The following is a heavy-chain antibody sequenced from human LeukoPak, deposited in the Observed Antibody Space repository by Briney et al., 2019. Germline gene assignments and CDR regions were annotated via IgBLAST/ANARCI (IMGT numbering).Heavy chain of an antibody. Sequence: GGSLRLSCAASGFTFSSYAMSWVRQAPGKALEWVSAISHSGGSTYYADSVKGRFTVSRDNSKNTLYLQMNSLRAEDTAVYYCAKQASSHLEAYFDYWGQGTLVTVSS. V-gene: IGHV3-23*01. J-gene: IGHJ4*02. CDR1: GFTFSSYA. CDR2: ISHSGGST. D-gene: IGHD6-13*01. CDR3: AKQASSHLEAYFDY.